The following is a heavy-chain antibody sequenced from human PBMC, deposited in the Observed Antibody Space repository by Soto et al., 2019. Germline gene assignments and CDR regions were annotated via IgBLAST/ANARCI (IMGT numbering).Heavy chain of an antibody. V-gene: IGHV4-34*01. CDR3: ARISIAALFTYYYYYYMDV. CDR2: INHSGST. D-gene: IGHD6-6*01. J-gene: IGHJ6*03. Sequence: QVQLQQWGAGLLKPSETLSLTCAVYGGSFSGYYWSWIRQPPGKGLEWIGEINHSGSTNYNPSLKSRVTISVDTSKNQFSLKLSPVTAADTAVYYCARISIAALFTYYYYYYMDVWGKGTTVTVSS. CDR1: GGSFSGYY.